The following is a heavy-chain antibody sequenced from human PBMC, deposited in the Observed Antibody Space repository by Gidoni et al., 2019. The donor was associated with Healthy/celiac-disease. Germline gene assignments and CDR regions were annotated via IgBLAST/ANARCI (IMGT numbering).Heavy chain of an antibody. V-gene: IGHV3-30-3*01. Sequence: QVQLVESGGGVVQPGRSLRLSCAASGFTFSSYAMHWVRQAPGKGLEWVAVISYDGSNKYYADSVKGRFTISRDNSKNTLYLQMNSLRAEDTAVYYCARTCVPWIQLWLPKRNHYGMDVWGQGTTVTVSS. CDR3: ARTCVPWIQLWLPKRNHYGMDV. CDR1: GFTFSSYA. J-gene: IGHJ6*02. D-gene: IGHD5-18*01. CDR2: ISYDGSNK.